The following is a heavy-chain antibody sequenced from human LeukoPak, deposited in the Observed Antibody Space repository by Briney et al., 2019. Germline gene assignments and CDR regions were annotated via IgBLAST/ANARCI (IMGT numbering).Heavy chain of an antibody. Sequence: PGGSLRLSCAASGFTFSSYEMNWVRQAPGKGLEWVSYISSSGSTIYCADSVKGRFTISRDNAKNSLYLQMNSLRAEDTAVYYCARDPITMVRGVTGTFDIWGQGTMVTVSS. CDR2: ISSSGSTI. J-gene: IGHJ3*02. CDR3: ARDPITMVRGVTGTFDI. CDR1: GFTFSSYE. D-gene: IGHD3-10*01. V-gene: IGHV3-48*03.